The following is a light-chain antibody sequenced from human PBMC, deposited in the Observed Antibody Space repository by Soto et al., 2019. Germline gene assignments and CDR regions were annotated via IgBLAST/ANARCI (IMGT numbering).Light chain of an antibody. CDR2: EVS. J-gene: IGLJ3*02. CDR1: SSDLSGYNY. CDR3: SSYAGSNNWV. Sequence: QSALTQPPSASGSPGQSVTISCTGTSSDLSGYNYVSWYQHHPGKAPKLMIYEVSKRPSGVPDRFSGSKSGNTASLTVSGLQAEEEADYYCSSYAGSNNWVFGGGTKLTVL. V-gene: IGLV2-8*01.